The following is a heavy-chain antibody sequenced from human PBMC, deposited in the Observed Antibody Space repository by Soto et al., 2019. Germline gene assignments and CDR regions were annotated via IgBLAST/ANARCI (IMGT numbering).Heavy chain of an antibody. D-gene: IGHD3-22*01. Sequence: ASVKVSCKASGYTFTGYYMHWVRQAPGQGLEGMGWINPNSGGTNYAQKFQGWVTMTRDPSISTAYMELSRLRSDDTAVYYCAREGPNADSSGYYNDALDIWGQGTMVTVSS. CDR2: INPNSGGT. CDR3: AREGPNADSSGYYNDALDI. V-gene: IGHV1-2*04. CDR1: GYTFTGYY. J-gene: IGHJ3*02.